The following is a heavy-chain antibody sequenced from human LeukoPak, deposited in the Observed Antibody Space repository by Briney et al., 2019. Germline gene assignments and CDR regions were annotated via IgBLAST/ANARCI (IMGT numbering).Heavy chain of an antibody. CDR1: GGSISSSSYY. D-gene: IGHD3-10*01. Sequence: SETLSLTCTVSGGSISSSSYYWGWIRQPPGKGLEWIGSIYYSGSTYYNPSLKSRVTISVDTSKNQFSLKLSSVTAADTAVYYCARVVLGFGELRSYYFDYWGRGTLVTVSS. CDR2: IYYSGST. J-gene: IGHJ4*02. V-gene: IGHV4-39*07. CDR3: ARVVLGFGELRSYYFDY.